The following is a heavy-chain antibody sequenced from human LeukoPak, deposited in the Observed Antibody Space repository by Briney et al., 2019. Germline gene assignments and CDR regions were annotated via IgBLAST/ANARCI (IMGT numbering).Heavy chain of an antibody. V-gene: IGHV1-24*01. Sequence: ASVKVSCKVSGYTLTELSMHWVRQAPGKGLEWMGGFDPEDGETIYAQKFQGRVTMTEDTSTDTAYMELSSLRSEDTAVYYCATARPQNCSGYYYVWNYFDYWGQGTLVTVSS. CDR2: FDPEDGET. J-gene: IGHJ4*02. CDR1: GYTLTELS. D-gene: IGHD3-22*01. CDR3: ATARPQNCSGYYYVWNYFDY.